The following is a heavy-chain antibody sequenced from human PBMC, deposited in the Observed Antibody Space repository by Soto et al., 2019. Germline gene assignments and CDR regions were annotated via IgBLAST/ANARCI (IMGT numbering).Heavy chain of an antibody. D-gene: IGHD6-19*01. J-gene: IGHJ4*02. CDR1: GYTFTGYY. CDR2: INPNSGGT. CDR3: ASVSRAGSGWYGEDY. V-gene: IGHV1-2*02. Sequence: GASVKVSCKASGYTFTGYYMHWVRQAPGQGLEWMGWINPNSGGTNYAQKFQGRVTMTRDTSISTAYMELSRLRSDDTAVYYCASVSRAGSGWYGEDYWGQGTLVTVSS.